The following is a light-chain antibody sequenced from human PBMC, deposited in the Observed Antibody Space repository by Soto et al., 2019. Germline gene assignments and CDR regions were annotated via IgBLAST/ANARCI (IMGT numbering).Light chain of an antibody. V-gene: IGKV1-5*03. J-gene: IGKJ5*01. Sequence: DIQMTQSPSTLSGSVGDRVTITCRASQTISSWLAWYQQKPGKAPKLLIYKASTLKSGVPSRFSGSGSETEFNLTISSLQPEDSATYYCQQANSFPLTFGQGTRLEIK. CDR2: KAS. CDR3: QQANSFPLT. CDR1: QTISSW.